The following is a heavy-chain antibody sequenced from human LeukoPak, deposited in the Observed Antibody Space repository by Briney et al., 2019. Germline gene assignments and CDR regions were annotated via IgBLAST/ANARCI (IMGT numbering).Heavy chain of an antibody. CDR2: ISSSSSYI. CDR3: ARDPVRFLEWFGDDDY. J-gene: IGHJ4*02. V-gene: IGHV3-21*01. D-gene: IGHD3-3*01. CDR1: GFPFSSYS. Sequence: PGGSLVLSCAASGFPFSSYSMNWGRQAPGKGLGLVSSISSSSSYIYYADSVKGRFTISRDNAKNSLYLQMNSLRAEDTAVYYCARDPVRFLEWFGDDDYWGQGTLVTVSS.